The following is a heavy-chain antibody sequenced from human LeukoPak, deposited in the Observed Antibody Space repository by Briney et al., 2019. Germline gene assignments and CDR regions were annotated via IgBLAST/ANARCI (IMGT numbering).Heavy chain of an antibody. CDR1: GYSISSGYY. Sequence: KSSETLSLTCTVSGYSISSGYYWGWIRQPPGKGLEWIGSIYHSGSTYYNPSLKSRVTISVDTSKNQFSLKLNSVTAADTAVYYCARHRTSSAYYNYFDYWGQGTLVTVSS. D-gene: IGHD3-22*01. CDR2: IYHSGST. V-gene: IGHV4-38-2*02. CDR3: ARHRTSSAYYNYFDY. J-gene: IGHJ4*02.